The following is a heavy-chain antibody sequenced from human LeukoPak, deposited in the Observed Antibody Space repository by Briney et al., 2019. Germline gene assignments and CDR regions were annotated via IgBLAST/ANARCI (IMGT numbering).Heavy chain of an antibody. CDR1: GGSIDSTNW. D-gene: IGHD2-15*01. V-gene: IGHV4-4*02. J-gene: IGHJ4*02. Sequence: PSGTLSLTCAVSGGSIDSTNWWSWVRQPPGKGLGWIGEIYHSGTTNYKSFLKSRVTISVDKSKNQFSLMLSSVTAADTAVYYCARGPPVIRSGGRILDYWGQGVLVTVSS. CDR3: ARGPPVIRSGGRILDY. CDR2: IYHSGTT.